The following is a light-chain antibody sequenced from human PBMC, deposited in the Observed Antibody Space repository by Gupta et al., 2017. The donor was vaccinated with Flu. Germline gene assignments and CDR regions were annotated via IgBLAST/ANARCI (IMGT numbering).Light chain of an antibody. J-gene: IGLJ3*02. CDR2: DDH. CDR1: TSDIGTRT. Sequence: FVLTQPPSASGTPGQRVTISCSGSTSDIGTRTVNWYRQLPGTAPSLLIYDDHQRPSGVTDRSSASKSGTTASRAISGLQSEEEADYYCAAWQTNLGGPVFGGGTKLTVL. CDR3: AAWQTNLGGPV. V-gene: IGLV1-44*01.